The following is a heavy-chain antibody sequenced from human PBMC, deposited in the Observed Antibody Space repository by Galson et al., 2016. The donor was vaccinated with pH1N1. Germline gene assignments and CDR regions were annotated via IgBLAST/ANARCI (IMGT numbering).Heavy chain of an antibody. CDR2: IYSGGNT. CDR3: ARGLKEVRRGARAYYYMDV. J-gene: IGHJ6*03. Sequence: SLRLSCAASGFTVSSNYMSWVRQAPGKGLEWVSVIYSGGNTYYADSVKGRFSISRDYSKNTPYLQMNSLRVEDTAVYYCARGLKEVRRGARAYYYMDVWGKGTTVTVS. D-gene: IGHD3-10*01. V-gene: IGHV3-53*01. CDR1: GFTVSSNY.